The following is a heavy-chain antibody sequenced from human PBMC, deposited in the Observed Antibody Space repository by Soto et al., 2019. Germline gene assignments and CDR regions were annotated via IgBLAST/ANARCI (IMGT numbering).Heavy chain of an antibody. CDR3: ARDQLEGNWFDP. V-gene: IGHV4-30-2*01. D-gene: IGHD1-1*01. J-gene: IGHJ5*02. Sequence: QLQLQESGSGLVKPSQTLSLTCTVSGGSISSGGYAWNWIRQAPGKGLEWIGYIYHSGYTLYNPSLKGRVTVSVDKPKNHFSLNLTSVTAADTAVYYCARDQLEGNWFDPWGQGTLVTVSS. CDR2: IYHSGYT. CDR1: GGSISSGGYA.